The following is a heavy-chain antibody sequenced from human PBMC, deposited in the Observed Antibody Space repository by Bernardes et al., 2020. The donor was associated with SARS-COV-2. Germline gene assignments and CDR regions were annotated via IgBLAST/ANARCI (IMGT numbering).Heavy chain of an antibody. CDR1: GYTFTDYY. V-gene: IGHV1-2*02. Sequence: ASVKVSCKASGYTFTDYYMHWVRQAPGQGLEWMGWINPNSGGTKYAQKFQGRVTMTRDTSISTAYIELSRLRSDDTAVYYCARRYSNYSFDAFDIWGQGTMVTVSS. CDR3: ARRYSNYSFDAFDI. CDR2: INPNSGGT. J-gene: IGHJ3*02. D-gene: IGHD6-13*01.